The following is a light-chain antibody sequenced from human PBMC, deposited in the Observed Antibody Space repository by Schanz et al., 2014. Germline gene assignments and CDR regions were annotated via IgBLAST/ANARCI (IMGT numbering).Light chain of an antibody. CDR3: SSYTSSHTHV. CDR2: EVS. CDR1: SSDVGGYNY. V-gene: IGLV2-14*01. J-gene: IGLJ3*02. Sequence: QSALTQPASVSGSPGQSITISCTGTSSDVGGYNYVSWYQQHPGKAPKLMIYEVSKRPSGVSNRFSGSKSGNTASLTISGLQAEDEADYYCSSYTSSHTHVFGGGTKLTVL.